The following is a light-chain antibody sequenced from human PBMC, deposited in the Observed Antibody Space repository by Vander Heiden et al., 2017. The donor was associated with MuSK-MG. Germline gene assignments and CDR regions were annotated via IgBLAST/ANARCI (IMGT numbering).Light chain of an antibody. CDR2: QDS. CDR3: QAWDSDTYV. J-gene: IGLJ1*01. Sequence: SYELTQPPSVSVSPGQTASITCSGDKLGDKYASWYLQKPGQSPMLVIYQDSKRPSGIPERFSGSNSGNTATLTISGTQAMDEADYYCQAWDSDTYVFGTGTKVTVL. V-gene: IGLV3-1*01. CDR1: KLGDKY.